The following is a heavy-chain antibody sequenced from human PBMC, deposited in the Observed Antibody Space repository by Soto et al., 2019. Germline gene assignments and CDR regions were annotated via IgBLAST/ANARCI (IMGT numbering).Heavy chain of an antibody. J-gene: IGHJ4*02. CDR2: ISGSGGTT. CDR1: GFTFSSYA. V-gene: IGHV3-23*01. Sequence: GGSLRLSWAASGFTFSSYAMSWVRQAPGKGLEWVSGISGSGGTTYYADSVKGRFTISRDSSKNTLYLQMNSLRSDDTAVYYCARDRVIAAAGTPDFDYWGQGTLVTVSS. CDR3: ARDRVIAAAGTPDFDY. D-gene: IGHD6-13*01.